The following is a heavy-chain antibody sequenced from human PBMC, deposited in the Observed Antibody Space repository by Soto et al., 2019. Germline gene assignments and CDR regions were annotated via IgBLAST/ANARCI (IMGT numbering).Heavy chain of an antibody. V-gene: IGHV4-39*07. CDR2: VYFVGNS. CDR3: ARSPGYYFDY. J-gene: IGHJ4*02. Sequence: SETLSLTCTVSGDSIISASYFWVWIRQPPGKGLEWIGSVYFVGNSYYNPSLKSRVSISVDTSKNQFSLKLSSVTAADTAVYYCARSPGYYFDYWGQGTLVTVSS. CDR1: GDSIISASYF.